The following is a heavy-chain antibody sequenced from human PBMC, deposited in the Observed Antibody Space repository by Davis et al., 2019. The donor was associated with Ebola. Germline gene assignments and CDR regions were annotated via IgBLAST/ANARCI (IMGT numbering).Heavy chain of an antibody. J-gene: IGHJ6*04. Sequence: GESLKISCAASGFTFSSNSMNWVRQAPGKGLEWVSNISGGSSTISYADSVKGRFTISRDNAKNSLYLQMNSLGDEDTAVYYCTRDDYDFWGGYSAVYYYGMDVWGIGTTVTVSS. CDR1: GFTFSSNS. V-gene: IGHV3-48*02. CDR2: ISGGSSTI. D-gene: IGHD3-3*01. CDR3: TRDDYDFWGGYSAVYYYGMDV.